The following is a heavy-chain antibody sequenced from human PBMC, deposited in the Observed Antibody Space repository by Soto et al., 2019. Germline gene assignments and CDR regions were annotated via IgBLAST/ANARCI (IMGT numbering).Heavy chain of an antibody. CDR3: ARGLRPRDGYNYFDY. Sequence: WASVKVSCKASGGTFSSYAISWVRQAPGQGLEWMGGIIPIFGTANYAQKFQGRVTITADESTSTAYMELSSLRSEDTAVYYCARGLRPRDGYNYFDYWGQGTLVTVSS. V-gene: IGHV1-69*13. CDR1: GGTFSSYA. D-gene: IGHD5-12*01. J-gene: IGHJ4*02. CDR2: IIPIFGTA.